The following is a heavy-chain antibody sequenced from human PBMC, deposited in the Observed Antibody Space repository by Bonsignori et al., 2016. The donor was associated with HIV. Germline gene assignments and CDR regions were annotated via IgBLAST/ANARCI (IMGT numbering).Heavy chain of an antibody. CDR1: GFTFDDYG. Sequence: EVQLVESGGSVVQPGGTLRLSCAASGFTFDDYGMHWVRQVPGKGLEWVSFINWDGSNTYYGDSVKGRLTISRDNRKNPLYLQMNNLRPEDTAFYYCVKDLRTHFYGMDVWGQGTTGHRL. CDR2: INWDGSNT. J-gene: IGHJ6*02. CDR3: VKDLRTHFYGMDV. V-gene: IGHV3-43D*04. D-gene: IGHD3/OR15-3a*01.